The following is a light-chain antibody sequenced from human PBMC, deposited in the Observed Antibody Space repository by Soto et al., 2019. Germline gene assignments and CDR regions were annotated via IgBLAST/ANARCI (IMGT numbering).Light chain of an antibody. CDR3: QQYGSSPQFT. CDR2: GAS. CDR1: QIVSSSY. Sequence: EIVFTHSPCTRSLSPGERATLSFMASQIVSSSYLAWYQQKPGQAPRLLIYGASSRATGIPDRFSGSGSGTDSTLTISRLEPEDFAVYYCQQYGSSPQFTFGPGTKVDIK. J-gene: IGKJ3*01. V-gene: IGKV3-20*01.